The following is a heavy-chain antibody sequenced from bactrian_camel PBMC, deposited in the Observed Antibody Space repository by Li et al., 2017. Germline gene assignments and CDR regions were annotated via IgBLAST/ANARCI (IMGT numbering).Heavy chain of an antibody. CDR2: IDSDGST. CDR3: AADAPPCLSRWND. V-gene: IGHV3S53*01. CDR1: AVGQSTYC. D-gene: IGHD1*01. Sequence: LVESGGGSVQEGGSLRLSCEVSAVGQSTYCMGWFRQAPGKEREGVAAIDSDGSTIYADSVKGRFTISKDNTRVTLYLNMTGLKSEDTGVYYCAADAPPCLSRWNDWGQGTQVTVS. J-gene: IGHJ4*01.